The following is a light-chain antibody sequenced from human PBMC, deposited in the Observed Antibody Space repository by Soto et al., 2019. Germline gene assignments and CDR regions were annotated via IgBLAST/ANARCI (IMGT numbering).Light chain of an antibody. CDR2: GVT. V-gene: IGLV2-14*03. J-gene: IGLJ3*02. Sequence: QYVLTPPASVSGSPGQSITISCSGTTNDVGGYNYVSWYQQHPGKAPKLLIYGVTDRPSGVSSRFSGSKSGNAASLTISGLQAEDEGDYYCSSYTSSYTWVFGGGTK. CDR1: TNDVGGYNY. CDR3: SSYTSSYTWV.